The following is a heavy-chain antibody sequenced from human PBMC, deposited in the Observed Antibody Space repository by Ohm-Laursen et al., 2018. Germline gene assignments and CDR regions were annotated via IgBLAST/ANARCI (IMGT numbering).Heavy chain of an antibody. D-gene: IGHD6-6*01. CDR1: GFSLSSYS. V-gene: IGHV3-48*01. CDR2: IDTSSRGI. J-gene: IGHJ4*02. Sequence: GSLRLSCAASGFSLSSYSMNWVRQAPGKGLPWVSYIDTSSRGIYSADSVKGRFTISRDNAKNSLYLQMNSLRAEDTAVYYCARDRIAARRGDFDYWGQGTLVTVSS. CDR3: ARDRIAARRGDFDY.